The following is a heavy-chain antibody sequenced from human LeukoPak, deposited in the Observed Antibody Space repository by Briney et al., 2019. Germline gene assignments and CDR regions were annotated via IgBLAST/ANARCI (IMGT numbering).Heavy chain of an antibody. CDR3: ASATWTHRGFDP. D-gene: IGHD5-24*01. V-gene: IGHV3-53*01. J-gene: IGHJ5*02. CDR1: GFTVSSNY. Sequence: GGSLRLSCAASGFTVSSNYMSWVRQAPGKGLEWVSVIYSGGSTYYADSVKGRFTISRDNAKNSLYLQMNSLRAEDTAVYYCASATWTHRGFDPWGQGTLVTVSS. CDR2: IYSGGST.